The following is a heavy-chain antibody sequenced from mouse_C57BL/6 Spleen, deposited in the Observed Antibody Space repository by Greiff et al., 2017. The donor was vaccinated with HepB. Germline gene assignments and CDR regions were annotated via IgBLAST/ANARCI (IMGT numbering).Heavy chain of an antibody. Sequence: VQLQQSGPELVKPGASVKMSCKASGYTFTDYNMHWVKQSHGKSLEWIGYINPNNGGTSYNQKFKGKATLTVNKSSSTAYMELRSLTSEDSAVYYCERGGWLLDFDYWGQGTTLTVSS. CDR2: INPNNGGT. CDR1: GYTFTDYN. D-gene: IGHD2-3*01. V-gene: IGHV1-22*01. CDR3: ERGGWLLDFDY. J-gene: IGHJ2*01.